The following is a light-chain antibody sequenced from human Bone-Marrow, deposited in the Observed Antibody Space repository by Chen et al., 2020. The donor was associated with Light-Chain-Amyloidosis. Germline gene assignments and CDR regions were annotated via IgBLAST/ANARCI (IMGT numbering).Light chain of an antibody. V-gene: IGLV2-14*01. J-gene: IGLJ3*02. Sequence: QSALTQPASVSGSPAQSITLSCTGTSSDIGGYNFVSWFQQHPGKVPKVIIYDVNNRPSGVANRFSGSKSGNTASLTISGLQAEDEADYYCSSHTSSDTWVFGGGTKLTVL. CDR1: SSDIGGYNF. CDR3: SSHTSSDTWV. CDR2: DVN.